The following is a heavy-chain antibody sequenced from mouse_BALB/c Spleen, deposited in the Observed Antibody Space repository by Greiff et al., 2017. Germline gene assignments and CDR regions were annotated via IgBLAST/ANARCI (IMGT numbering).Heavy chain of an antibody. CDR1: GDSITSGY. J-gene: IGHJ1*01. CDR3: ARYYYYGSSYYWYFDV. CDR2: ISYSGST. Sequence: EVKLMESGPSLVKPSQTLSLTCSVTGDSITSGYWNWIRKFPGNKLEYMGYISYSGSTYYNPSLKSRISITRDTSKNQYYLQLNSVTTEDTATYYCARYYYYGSSYYWYFDVWGAGTTVTVSS. V-gene: IGHV3-8*02. D-gene: IGHD1-1*01.